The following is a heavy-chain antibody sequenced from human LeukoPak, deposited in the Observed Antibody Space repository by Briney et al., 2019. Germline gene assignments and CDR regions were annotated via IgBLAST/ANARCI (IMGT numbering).Heavy chain of an antibody. CDR2: INQDGGKQ. CDR1: GFTFSGDW. J-gene: IGHJ4*02. V-gene: IGHV3-7*01. D-gene: IGHD3-22*01. Sequence: PGGSLRLSCAVSGFTFSGDWMNWVRQAPGKGLEWVANINQDGGKQYYVDSVKGRFTISRDNAKNSLYLQMNSLRTEDTAVYYCARDTDSGSVFDYWGQGTLVTVSS. CDR3: ARDTDSGSVFDY.